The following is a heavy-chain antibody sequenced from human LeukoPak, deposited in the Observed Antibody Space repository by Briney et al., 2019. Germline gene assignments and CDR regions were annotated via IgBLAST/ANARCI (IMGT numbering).Heavy chain of an antibody. CDR1: GGSFSGYY. J-gene: IGHJ4*02. CDR2: INHSGST. D-gene: IGHD4-17*01. V-gene: IGHV4-34*01. Sequence: SETLSLTCAAYGGSFSGYYWSWIRQPPGKGLEWIGEINHSGSTNYNPSLKSRVTISVDTSKNQFSLKLSSVTAADTAVYYCARYYGDYYFDYWGQGTLVTVSS. CDR3: ARYYGDYYFDY.